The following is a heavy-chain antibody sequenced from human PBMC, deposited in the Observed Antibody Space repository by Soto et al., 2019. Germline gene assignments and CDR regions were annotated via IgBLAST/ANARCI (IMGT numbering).Heavy chain of an antibody. CDR2: IYHSGST. D-gene: IGHD3-3*01. V-gene: IGHV4-30-2*01. CDR3: ARNSRSGPDY. J-gene: IGHJ4*02. CDR1: GGSISSGGYS. Sequence: KTSETLSLTCAVSGGSISSGGYSWSWIRQPPGKGLEWIGYIYHSGSTYYNPSLKSRVTISVDRSKNQFSLKLSSVTAADTAVYYCARNSRSGPDYWGQGTLVTVSS.